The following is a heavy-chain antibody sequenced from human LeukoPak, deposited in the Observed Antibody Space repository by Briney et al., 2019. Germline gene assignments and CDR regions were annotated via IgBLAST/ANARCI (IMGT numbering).Heavy chain of an antibody. CDR1: GGSFSGYY. J-gene: IGHJ5*02. CDR2: INHSGST. CDR3: ARRYDFEKPHNWFDP. D-gene: IGHD3-3*01. Sequence: SETLSLTCAVYGGSFSGYYWSWIRQPPVKGLEWIGEINHSGSTNYNPSLKSRVTISVDTSKNQFSLKLSSVTAADTAVYYCARRYDFEKPHNWFDPWGQGTLVTVSS. V-gene: IGHV4-34*01.